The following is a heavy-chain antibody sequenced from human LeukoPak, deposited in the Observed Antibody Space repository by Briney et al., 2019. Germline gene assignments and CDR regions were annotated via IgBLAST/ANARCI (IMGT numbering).Heavy chain of an antibody. CDR2: INHSRTT. V-gene: IGHV4-34*01. Sequence: IRQINHSRTTNYTPSLKRRLTISVDTAKTQFSLKLSSVTAADTAVYYCASRDTATGLDWGQGTLVTVSS. J-gene: IGHJ4*02. D-gene: IGHD5-18*01. CDR3: ASRDTATGLD.